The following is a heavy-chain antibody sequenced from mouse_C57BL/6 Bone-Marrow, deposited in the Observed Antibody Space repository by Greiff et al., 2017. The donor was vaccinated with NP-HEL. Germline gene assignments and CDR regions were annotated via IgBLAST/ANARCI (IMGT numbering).Heavy chain of an antibody. CDR1: GYSITSGYD. V-gene: IGHV3-1*01. D-gene: IGHD2-4*01. J-gene: IGHJ3*01. CDR3: ARDRGSRLFAY. CDR2: ISYSGST. Sequence: DVQLQESGPGMVKPSQSLSLTCTVTGYSITSGYDWHWIRHFPGNKLEWMGYISYSGSTNYNPSLKSRISITHDTSKNHFFLKLNSVTTEDTATYYCARDRGSRLFAYWGQGTLVTVSA.